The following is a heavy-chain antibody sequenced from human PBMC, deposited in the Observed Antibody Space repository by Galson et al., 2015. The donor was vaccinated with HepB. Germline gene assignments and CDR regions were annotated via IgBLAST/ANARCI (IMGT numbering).Heavy chain of an antibody. Sequence: PALVKPTQTLTLTCTFSGFSLTTCGVRVGWIRQPPGKALEWVARIDWADEKFYTPSLKTRLTISKDTSKNQVVLKMTNMDPVDTATYYCARIRGWGYAFEMGGQGTRVTVSS. CDR3: ARIRGWGYAFEM. CDR2: IDWADEK. J-gene: IGHJ3*02. CDR1: GFSLTTCGVR. V-gene: IGHV2-70*04. D-gene: IGHD6-19*01.